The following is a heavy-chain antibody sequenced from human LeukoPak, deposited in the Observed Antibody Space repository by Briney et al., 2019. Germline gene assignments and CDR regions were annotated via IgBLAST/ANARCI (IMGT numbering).Heavy chain of an antibody. V-gene: IGHV4-34*01. J-gene: IGHJ5*02. CDR2: INHSGST. CDR1: GGSFSGYY. D-gene: IGHD4-17*01. CDR3: ARGGYGDSMNWFDP. Sequence: KPSETLSLTCAVYGGSFSGYYWSWIRQPPGKGLEWIGEINHSGSTNYNPSLKSRVTISVDTSKNQFSLKLSSVTAADTAVYYCARGGYGDSMNWFDPWGQGTLVTVSS.